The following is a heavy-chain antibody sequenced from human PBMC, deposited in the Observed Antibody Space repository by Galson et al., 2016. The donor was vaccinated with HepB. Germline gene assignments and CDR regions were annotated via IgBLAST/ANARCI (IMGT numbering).Heavy chain of an antibody. D-gene: IGHD2-2*01. Sequence: TLSLTCAVYGDSISSGAYFWTWLRQLPGKGPEWLGYIHNGGNSYYNPSLKSRLSISLDTSKNVNSLKLTSMTDADTAVYYCAREITNCNGTNCYGSFGYWGQGTLVTVSS. CDR2: IHNGGNS. CDR1: GDSISSGAYF. V-gene: IGHV4-31*11. J-gene: IGHJ4*02. CDR3: AREITNCNGTNCYGSFGY.